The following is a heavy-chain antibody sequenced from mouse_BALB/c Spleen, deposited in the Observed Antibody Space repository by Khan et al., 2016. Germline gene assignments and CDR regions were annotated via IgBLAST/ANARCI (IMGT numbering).Heavy chain of an antibody. V-gene: IGHV3-2*02. CDR3: ARRGYRYDFAY. CDR1: GYSITSDYA. J-gene: IGHJ3*01. Sequence: EVQLQESGPGLVKPSQSLSLTCTVTGYSITSDYAWNWIRQFPGNKLEWMGYISYSGSTSYNPSLKSRISIARATSKNQFFLQLNYVTTEDTATYYCARRGYRYDFAYWGQGPLVTVSA. CDR2: ISYSGST. D-gene: IGHD2-14*01.